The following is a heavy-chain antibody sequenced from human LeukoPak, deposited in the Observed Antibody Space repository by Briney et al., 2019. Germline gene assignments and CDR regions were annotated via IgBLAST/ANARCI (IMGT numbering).Heavy chain of an antibody. Sequence: SETLSLTCTVSGGSISSSSYYWGWIRQPPGKGLEWIGSIYYSGSTYYNPSLKSRVTISVDTSKNQFSLKLSSVTAADTAVYYCARDKYGDVGPWGQGTLVTVSS. V-gene: IGHV4-39*07. D-gene: IGHD4-17*01. J-gene: IGHJ5*02. CDR1: GGSISSSSYY. CDR2: IYYSGST. CDR3: ARDKYGDVGP.